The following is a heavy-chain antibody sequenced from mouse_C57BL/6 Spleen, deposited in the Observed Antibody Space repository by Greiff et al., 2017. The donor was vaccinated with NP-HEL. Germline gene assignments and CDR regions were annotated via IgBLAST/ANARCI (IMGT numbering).Heavy chain of an antibody. CDR3: ERRGYYGSGDYFDY. CDR2: INPNNGGT. D-gene: IGHD1-1*01. Sequence: EVQLQQSGPELVKPGASVKIPCKASGYTFTDYNMDWVKQSHGKSLEWIGDINPNNGGTIYNQKFKGKATLTVDKSSSTAYMELRSLTSEDTAVYYGERRGYYGSGDYFDYWGQGTTLTVSS. CDR1: GYTFTDYN. V-gene: IGHV1-18*01. J-gene: IGHJ2*01.